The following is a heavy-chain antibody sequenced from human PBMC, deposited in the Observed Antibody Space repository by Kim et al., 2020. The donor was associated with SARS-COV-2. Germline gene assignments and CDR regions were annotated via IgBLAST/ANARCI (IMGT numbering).Heavy chain of an antibody. Sequence: TLSLTCTVSGGSISSGGYYWSWIRQHPGKGLEWIGYIYYSGSTYYNPSLKSRVTISVDTSKNQFSLKLSSVTAADTAVYYCAREWLRRKNWFDPWGQGTLVTVSS. CDR3: AREWLRRKNWFDP. D-gene: IGHD5-12*01. V-gene: IGHV4-31*03. J-gene: IGHJ5*02. CDR2: IYYSGST. CDR1: GGSISSGGYY.